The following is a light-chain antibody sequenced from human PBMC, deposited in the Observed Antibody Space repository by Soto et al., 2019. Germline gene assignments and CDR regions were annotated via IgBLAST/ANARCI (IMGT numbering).Light chain of an antibody. CDR2: EVS. V-gene: IGLV2-14*01. J-gene: IGLJ1*01. CDR3: SSYTSSSTRV. Sequence: QSVLTQPASVSGSPGQSITSSGTGTSSDGGGYNYVSWYQQHPGKAPKLMIYEVSNRPSGVSNRFSGSKSGNTASLTISGLQAEDEADYYCSSYTSSSTRVFGTGTKVTVL. CDR1: SSDGGGYNY.